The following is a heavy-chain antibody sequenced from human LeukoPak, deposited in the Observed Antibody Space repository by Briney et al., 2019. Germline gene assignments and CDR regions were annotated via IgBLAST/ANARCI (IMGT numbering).Heavy chain of an antibody. CDR3: ARGRSTGYPYYFEY. V-gene: IGHV1-2*02. CDR1: GYTFTGYY. D-gene: IGHD5-12*01. J-gene: IGHJ4*02. Sequence: ASVKVSCKTSGYTFTGYYMHWVRQAPGQGLEWMGWINPKTGGTSYAQKFQGRVTMTRDTSISTAYMELSGLRSEDTAVYYCARGRSTGYPYYFEYWGQGTLVTVSS. CDR2: INPKTGGT.